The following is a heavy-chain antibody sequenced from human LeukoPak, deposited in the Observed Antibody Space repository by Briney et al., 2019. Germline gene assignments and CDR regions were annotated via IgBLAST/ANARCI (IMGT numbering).Heavy chain of an antibody. CDR3: TTATMIRGVSDY. J-gene: IGHJ4*02. Sequence: GGSLRLSCADSGFTFSDAWMSWVRQAPGRRLEWVGRIKSKTDGAATDYAAPVKGRFTISRDDSKNTLFLQMNSLRTEDTAVYYCTTATMIRGVSDYWGQGTLVTDSS. CDR1: GFTFSDAW. D-gene: IGHD3-10*01. CDR2: IKSKTDGAAT. V-gene: IGHV3-15*01.